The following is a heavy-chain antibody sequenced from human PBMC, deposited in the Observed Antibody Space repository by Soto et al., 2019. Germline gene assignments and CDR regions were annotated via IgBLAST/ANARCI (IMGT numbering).Heavy chain of an antibody. Sequence: EVQLVESGGGLVQPGGSLRLSCAASGFTFSSYWMSWVRQAPGKGLERVANIKQDGSEKYYVDSVKGRFTISRDNAKNSRYLQMNCLRAEDTAVYYCARAYYDILTGYYYAFDSWGQGTMVTVSS. CDR1: GFTFSSYW. CDR3: ARAYYDILTGYYYAFDS. V-gene: IGHV3-7*01. J-gene: IGHJ3*02. CDR2: IKQDGSEK. D-gene: IGHD3-9*01.